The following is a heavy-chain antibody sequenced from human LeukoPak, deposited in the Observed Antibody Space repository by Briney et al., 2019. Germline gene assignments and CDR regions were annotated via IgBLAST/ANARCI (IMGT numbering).Heavy chain of an antibody. CDR2: IKQDGSEK. CDR3: AREAVVAYSGADFDY. Sequence: GSLRLSCAASGFTFSSYWMSWVRQAPGKGLEWVANIKQDGSEKYYVDSVKGRFTISRDNAKNSLYLQMNSLRAEDTAVYYCAREAVVAYSGADFDYWGQGTLVTVSS. CDR1: GFTFSSYW. J-gene: IGHJ4*02. D-gene: IGHD3-22*01. V-gene: IGHV3-7*01.